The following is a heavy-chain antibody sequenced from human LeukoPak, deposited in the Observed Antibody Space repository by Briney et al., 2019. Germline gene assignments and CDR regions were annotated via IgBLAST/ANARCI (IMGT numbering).Heavy chain of an antibody. D-gene: IGHD3-22*01. CDR2: ISSSSSYI. CDR1: GFTFSSYR. Sequence: GGSLRLSCAASGFTFSSYRMNWVRQAPGKGLEWVSSISSSSSYIYYADSVKGRFTISRDNAKNSLYLQMNSLRAEDTAVYYCARVTLPYYYDSSGLGYWGQGTLVTVSS. J-gene: IGHJ4*02. V-gene: IGHV3-21*01. CDR3: ARVTLPYYYDSSGLGY.